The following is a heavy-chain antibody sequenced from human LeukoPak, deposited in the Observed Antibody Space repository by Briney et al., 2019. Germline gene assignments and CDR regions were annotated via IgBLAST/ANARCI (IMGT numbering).Heavy chain of an antibody. J-gene: IGHJ5*02. CDR2: INSDGRST. CDR3: ARDLRSTSCYCSWFDP. Sequence: GGALRLSCAASGFTFSSYWMHWVRQAPGEGLGWVSRINSDGRSTNYEDSVKGRFTVSRDNAKNTLYLQMNSLRAEDTAVYYCARDLRSTSCYCSWFDPWGQGTLVTVSS. V-gene: IGHV3-74*01. D-gene: IGHD2-2*01. CDR1: GFTFSSYW.